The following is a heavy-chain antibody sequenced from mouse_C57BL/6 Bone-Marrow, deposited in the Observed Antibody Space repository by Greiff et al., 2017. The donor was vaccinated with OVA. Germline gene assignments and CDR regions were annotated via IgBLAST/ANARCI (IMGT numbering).Heavy chain of an antibody. D-gene: IGHD2-3*01. CDR3: TPHDDDAMPSRAY. V-gene: IGHV5-9-1*02. Sequence: DVMLVESGEGLVKPGGSLKLSCAASGFTFSSYAMSWVRQTPEKRLEWVAYISSGGDYIYYADTVKGRFPISRDNARNTLYLQMSSLKSEDTAIYYCTPHDDDAMPSRAYWGQGTLVTVSA. CDR2: ISSGGDYI. J-gene: IGHJ3*01. CDR1: GFTFSSYA.